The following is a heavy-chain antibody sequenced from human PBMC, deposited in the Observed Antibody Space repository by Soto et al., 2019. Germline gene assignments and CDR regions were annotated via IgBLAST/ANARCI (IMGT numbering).Heavy chain of an antibody. V-gene: IGHV3-21*01. J-gene: IGHJ6*02. CDR3: ARDLKTLLLWFGELSPTYYYYGMDV. CDR1: GFTFSSYS. D-gene: IGHD3-10*01. CDR2: ISSSSSYI. Sequence: GGSLRLSCAASGFTFSSYSMNWVRQAPGKRLEWVSSISSSSSYIYYADSVKGRFTISRDNAKNSLYLQMNSLRAEDTAVYYCARDLKTLLLWFGELSPTYYYYGMDVWGQGTTVTVSS.